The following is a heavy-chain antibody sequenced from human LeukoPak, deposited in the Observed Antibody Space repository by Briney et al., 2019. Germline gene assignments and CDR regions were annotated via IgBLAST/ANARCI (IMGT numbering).Heavy chain of an antibody. CDR1: GFTFSTYA. CDR2: ISGRSERT. D-gene: IGHD7-27*01. J-gene: IGHJ4*02. CDR3: ARGPKTGDAFDY. Sequence: GGSLRLSCAASGFTFSTYAMSWVRLSPGKGLEWVSAISGRSERTYYADSVKGRFTISRDNSKNTLFLQMNSLRAEDTAVYYCARGPKTGDAFDYWGQGTLVTVSS. V-gene: IGHV3-23*01.